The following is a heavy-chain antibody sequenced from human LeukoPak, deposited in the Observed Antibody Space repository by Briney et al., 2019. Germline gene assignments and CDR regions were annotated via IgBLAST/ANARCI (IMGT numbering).Heavy chain of an antibody. J-gene: IGHJ3*02. D-gene: IGHD6-19*01. CDR2: IYYSGST. CDR1: GGSISSYY. Sequence: PSETLSLTCTVSGGSISSYYWSWTRQPPGKGLEWIGYIYYSGSTNYNPSLKSRVTISVDTSKNQFSLKLSSVTAADTAVYYCARASVAGFLAFDIWGQGTMVTVSS. CDR3: ARASVAGFLAFDI. V-gene: IGHV4-59*08.